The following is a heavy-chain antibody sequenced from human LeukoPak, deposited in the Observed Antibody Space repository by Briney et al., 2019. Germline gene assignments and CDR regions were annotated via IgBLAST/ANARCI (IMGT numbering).Heavy chain of an antibody. Sequence: SETLSLTCTISGSSITSVRHYWGWIRQPPGEGLEWIGDIYYTGSTYYSPSLRSRVTMSVHTSENQFSLRLNSVTAVDTAVYYCARRWGNIVGVTYEYWGQGTLVTVSS. CDR1: GSSITSVRHY. D-gene: IGHD3-16*01. J-gene: IGHJ4*02. CDR3: ARRWGNIVGVTYEY. CDR2: IYYTGST. V-gene: IGHV4-39*01.